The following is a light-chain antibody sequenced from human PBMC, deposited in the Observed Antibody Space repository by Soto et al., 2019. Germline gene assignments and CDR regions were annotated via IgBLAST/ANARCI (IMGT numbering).Light chain of an antibody. Sequence: QSVLTQPASVSGSPGQSITISCTGTSSDVGGYESVSWYQQYPGKAPKLLIYEVGHRPSGVSNRFSASKSANTASLTISGLQAEDEADYYCCPYTSAINYVFGNGTKVTVL. V-gene: IGLV2-14*01. J-gene: IGLJ1*01. CDR3: CPYTSAINYV. CDR1: SSDVGGYES. CDR2: EVG.